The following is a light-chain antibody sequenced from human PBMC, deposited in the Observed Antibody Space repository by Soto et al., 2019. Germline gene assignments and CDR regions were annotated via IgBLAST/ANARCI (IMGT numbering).Light chain of an antibody. Sequence: DIQMTQSPSSLSASIGDRVTITCRAGQSISSDLHWYQQKPGKAPNLLIYAASSLQSGVPSRFSGSGSGTDFTLTISSLQPEDFATYYCQQGYSTPVTFGQGTKVDI. V-gene: IGKV1-39*01. J-gene: IGKJ1*01. CDR1: QSISSD. CDR3: QQGYSTPVT. CDR2: AAS.